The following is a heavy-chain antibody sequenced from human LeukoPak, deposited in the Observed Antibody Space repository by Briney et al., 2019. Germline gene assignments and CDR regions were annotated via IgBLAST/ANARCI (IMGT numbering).Heavy chain of an antibody. D-gene: IGHD3-16*01. CDR2: MNPNSGNT. J-gene: IGHJ4*02. V-gene: IGHV1-8*01. Sequence: ASVKVSCKASGYTFTSYDINWVQQATGQGLEWMGWMNPNSGNTGYAQKFQGRVTMTRNTSISTAYMELSSLRSEDTAVYYCARGGEGLYYFDYWGQGTLVTVSS. CDR1: GYTFTSYD. CDR3: ARGGEGLYYFDY.